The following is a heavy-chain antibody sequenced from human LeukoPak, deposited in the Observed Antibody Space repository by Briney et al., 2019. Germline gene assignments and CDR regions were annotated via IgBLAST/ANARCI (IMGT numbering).Heavy chain of an antibody. CDR3: ARGLPKDGYKTFDY. J-gene: IGHJ4*02. D-gene: IGHD5-24*01. CDR2: ISYSGDTT. CDR1: GFTFIDSN. V-gene: IGHV3-48*02. Sequence: AGGSLRLSCAASGFTFIDSNMIWVRQAPGRGLEWISYISYSGDTTYYADSVKGRFTISRDDAKNSLYLQMNSLRDEDSAVYYCARGLPKDGYKTFDYWGQGTPVTVSS.